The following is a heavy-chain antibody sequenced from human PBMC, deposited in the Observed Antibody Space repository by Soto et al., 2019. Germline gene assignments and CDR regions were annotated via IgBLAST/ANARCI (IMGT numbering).Heavy chain of an antibody. CDR1: GGSITSGGYS. CDR2: MYHSGNT. CDR3: PSSQYGVLACSVWFYP. V-gene: IGHV4-30-2*01. D-gene: IGHD2-8*01. J-gene: IGHJ5*02. Sequence: QLHLQESGSGLVKPSETLSLNCAVSGGSITSGGYSWGWIRQPPGQGLEWIGYMYHSGNTYYNPSLKGRVTISLDHSRKQFALRLNPVTAADTAVYVCPSSQYGVLACSVWFYPWGQGTLVTVSS.